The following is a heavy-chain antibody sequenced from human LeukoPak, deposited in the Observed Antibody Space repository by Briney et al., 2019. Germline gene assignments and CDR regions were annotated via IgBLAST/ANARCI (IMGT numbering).Heavy chain of an antibody. Sequence: ASVKVSCKASGYTFTSYDINWVRQATGQGLEWMGWMNPNSGNTGYAQKFQGRVTMTRNTSISTAYMELSSLRSEDTAVYYCARGPLRGSYYYDSSGYYYWGQGTLVTVSS. D-gene: IGHD3-22*01. CDR1: GYTFTSYD. V-gene: IGHV1-8*01. CDR3: ARGPLRGSYYYDSSGYYY. CDR2: MNPNSGNT. J-gene: IGHJ4*02.